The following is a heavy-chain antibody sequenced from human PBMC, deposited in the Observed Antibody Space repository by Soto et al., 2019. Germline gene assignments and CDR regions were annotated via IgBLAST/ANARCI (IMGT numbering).Heavy chain of an antibody. D-gene: IGHD2-2*01. Sequence: QVQLVQSGAEVKKPGSSVKVSCKASGGTFSSYAISWVRQAPGQGLEWMGGIIPIFGTANYAPKLQGRVTITADETTSTDYMEMSSRRSEDTAVYYCAKTIRNSSSSSCFDAFDIWGQGTMVTVSS. CDR2: IIPIFGTA. V-gene: IGHV1-69*01. CDR1: GGTFSSYA. J-gene: IGHJ3*02. CDR3: AKTIRNSSSSSCFDAFDI.